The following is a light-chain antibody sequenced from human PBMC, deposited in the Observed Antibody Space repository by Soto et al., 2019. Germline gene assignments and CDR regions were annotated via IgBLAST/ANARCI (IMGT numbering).Light chain of an antibody. CDR1: HDIARW. Sequence: DIQMTQSPSSVSAFVGDRVAITCRASHDIARWLAWYQQQPGKATRLLIYAASSLQSGVPTRFSGSGSGTDFTLTNTNLQPEDSAVYYCQQVKGFPLTFGGGTKVEIK. V-gene: IGKV1-12*01. J-gene: IGKJ4*01. CDR2: AAS. CDR3: QQVKGFPLT.